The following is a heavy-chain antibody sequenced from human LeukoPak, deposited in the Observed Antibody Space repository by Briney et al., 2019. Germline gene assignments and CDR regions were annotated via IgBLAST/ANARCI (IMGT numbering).Heavy chain of an antibody. CDR3: ARRQVVGGNYYGIDV. CDR1: GFTFSDYY. CDR2: ISSSSSYT. V-gene: IGHV3-11*03. Sequence: PGGSLRLSCAASGFTFSDYYMSWIRQAPGKGLEWVSYISSSSSYTNYAESAKGRFTISRDNAKNSLYLQMNSLRAEDTAVYYCARRQVVGGNYYGIDVWGQGTTVTVSS. J-gene: IGHJ6*02. D-gene: IGHD2-15*01.